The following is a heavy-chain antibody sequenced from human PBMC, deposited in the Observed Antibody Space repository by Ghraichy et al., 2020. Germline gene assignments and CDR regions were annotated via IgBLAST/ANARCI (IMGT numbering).Heavy chain of an antibody. Sequence: GGSRRLSCAASGFAFSNYYLSWIRQAPGKGLEWLSYISNSGTYTNYADSVKGRFTVSRDNAKSSLYLQLTSLRAEDTAVYYCARGLRFLEGPLDVWGQGTTVTVSS. V-gene: IGHV3-11*06. CDR2: ISNSGTYT. D-gene: IGHD3-3*01. CDR3: ARGLRFLEGPLDV. CDR1: GFAFSNYY. J-gene: IGHJ6*02.